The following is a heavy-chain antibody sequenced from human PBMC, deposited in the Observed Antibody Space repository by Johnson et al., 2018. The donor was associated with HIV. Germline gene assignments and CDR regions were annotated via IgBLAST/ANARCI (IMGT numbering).Heavy chain of an antibody. CDR1: GFTFSTYW. J-gene: IGHJ3*02. Sequence: VQLVESGGGLVQPGGSLRLSCAASGFTFSTYWMNWVRQAPGKGLEWVANIKQDGSEKYYVDTVKGRFTISRDNAKNSLYLQMNSLRAEDTAVYYCVRRFYGSSAFDIWGQGTLVTVSS. CDR2: IKQDGSEK. CDR3: VRRFYGSSAFDI. D-gene: IGHD3-22*01. V-gene: IGHV3-7*01.